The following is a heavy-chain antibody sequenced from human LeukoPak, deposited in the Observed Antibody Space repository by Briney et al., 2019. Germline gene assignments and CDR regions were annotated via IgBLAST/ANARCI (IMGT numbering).Heavy chain of an antibody. Sequence: ASVTVSCKASGYTFTGYYMHWVRQAPGQGLEWMGWINPNSGGTNYAQKFQGRVTMTRDTSISTAYMELSRLRSDDTAVYYCARDWWELRLTKVDAFDIWGQGTMVTVSS. J-gene: IGHJ3*02. V-gene: IGHV1-2*02. CDR1: GYTFTGYY. CDR3: ARDWWELRLTKVDAFDI. CDR2: INPNSGGT. D-gene: IGHD1-26*01.